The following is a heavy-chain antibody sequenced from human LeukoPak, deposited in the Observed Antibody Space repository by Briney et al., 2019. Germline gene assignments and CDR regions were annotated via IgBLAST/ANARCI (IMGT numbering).Heavy chain of an antibody. J-gene: IGHJ4*02. CDR2: INPDSGGT. V-gene: IGHV1-2*02. D-gene: IGHD5-12*01. CDR1: GYTFTDYF. Sequence: ASVKVSCKASGYTFTDYFIHWVRQAPGQALEWMGWINPDSGGTNYAQKFQGRITTTRDTSISIAYMELYRLTSDDTAIYYCARPPGRDGYNRFDYWGQGTLVTVSS. CDR3: ARPPGRDGYNRFDY.